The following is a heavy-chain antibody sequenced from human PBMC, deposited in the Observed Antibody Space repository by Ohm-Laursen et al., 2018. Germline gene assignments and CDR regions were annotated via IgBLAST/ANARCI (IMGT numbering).Heavy chain of an antibody. D-gene: IGHD6-13*01. Sequence: SETLSLTCIVSGGSISSYYWSWIRQPPGKGLEWIGYIYYSGSTNYNPSLKSRVTISVDTSKNQLSVKLSSVTAADTAVYYCARDSGLAAADNWGQGTLVTVSS. CDR3: ARDSGLAAADN. J-gene: IGHJ4*02. V-gene: IGHV4-59*01. CDR2: IYYSGST. CDR1: GGSISSYY.